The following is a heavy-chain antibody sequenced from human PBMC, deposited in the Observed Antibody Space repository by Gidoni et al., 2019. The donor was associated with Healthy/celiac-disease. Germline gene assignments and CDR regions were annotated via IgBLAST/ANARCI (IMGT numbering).Heavy chain of an antibody. CDR2: IWYDGSNK. V-gene: IGHV3-33*01. J-gene: IGHJ6*02. CDR3: AREARIAVAGKYYYYGMDV. D-gene: IGHD6-19*01. CDR1: GFTFSSYG. Sequence: QVQLVESGGGVVQPGRSLRLSCAASGFTFSSYGRHWVRQAPGKGLGWVAVIWYDGSNKYYADSVKGRFTISRDNSKNTLYLQMNSLRAEDTAVYYCAREARIAVAGKYYYYGMDVWGQGTTVTVSS.